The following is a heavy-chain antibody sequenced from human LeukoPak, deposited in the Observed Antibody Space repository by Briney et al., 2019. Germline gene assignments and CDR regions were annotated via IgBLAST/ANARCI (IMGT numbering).Heavy chain of an antibody. CDR3: ARRPMVRGVIDY. D-gene: IGHD3-10*01. CDR2: INHSGST. V-gene: IGHV4-34*01. CDR1: GGSFSGYY. J-gene: IGHJ4*02. Sequence: SETLSLTCAVYGGSFSGYYWSWIRQPPGEGLEWIGEINHSGSTNYNPSLKSRVTISVDTSKNQFSLKLSSVTAADTAVYYCARRPMVRGVIDYWGQGTQVTVSP.